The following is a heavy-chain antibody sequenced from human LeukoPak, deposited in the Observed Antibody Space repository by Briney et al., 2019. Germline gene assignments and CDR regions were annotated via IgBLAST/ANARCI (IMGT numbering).Heavy chain of an antibody. Sequence: GASVNVSCQASGYTFTGYYMHWVRQPPGHGLEWMGSINPNSGGTNYAKKFQGRVTMTRDMSTSTVYMELSSLRSEDTAVCYCATTLIRGCSGGSCYTGTSLFDIWGQGTMVTVSS. V-gene: IGHV1-2*02. J-gene: IGHJ3*02. CDR3: ATTLIRGCSGGSCYTGTSLFDI. D-gene: IGHD2-15*01. CDR1: GYTFTGYY. CDR2: INPNSGGT.